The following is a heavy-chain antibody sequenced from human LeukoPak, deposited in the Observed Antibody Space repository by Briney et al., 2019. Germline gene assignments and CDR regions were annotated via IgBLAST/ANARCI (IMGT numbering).Heavy chain of an antibody. V-gene: IGHV4-61*02. Sequence: PSETLSLTCTVSGGSISSGSYYWSWIRQPAGKGLEWIGRIYTRGSTNYNPSLKSRVTISVDTSKNQFSLKLSSVTAADTAVYYCARKPRVVPAAITLWGQGTLVTVSS. CDR3: ARKPRVVPAAITL. J-gene: IGHJ4*02. D-gene: IGHD2-2*02. CDR2: IYTRGST. CDR1: GGSISSGSYY.